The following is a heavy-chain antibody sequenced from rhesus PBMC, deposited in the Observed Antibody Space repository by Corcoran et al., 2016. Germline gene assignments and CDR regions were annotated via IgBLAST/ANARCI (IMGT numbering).Heavy chain of an antibody. CDR3: ARDLEYSSWWYFDY. CDR2: IDGGSGRT. Sequence: QVQLQESGPGVVKPSETLSLTCAVSGGSISGYYIWSWIRQPPGQGLEWIGYIDGGSGRTSSNPSLKSRVIISVDTSKNQFSLKLSSVTAADTAVYYCARDLEYSSWWYFDYWGQGVLVTVSS. D-gene: IGHD6-13*01. J-gene: IGHJ4*01. V-gene: IGHV4-106*01. CDR1: GGSISGYYI.